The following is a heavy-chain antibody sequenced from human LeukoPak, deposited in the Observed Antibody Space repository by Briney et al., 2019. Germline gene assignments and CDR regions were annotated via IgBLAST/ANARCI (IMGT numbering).Heavy chain of an antibody. CDR1: GFTFSSYG. Sequence: GGSLRLSCAASGFTFSSYGMHWVRQAPGKGLEWVAFIRYDGSNKYYADSVKGRFTISRDNSKNTLYLQMNSLRAEDTAVYYCARGLGTRIGQENDYWGQGTLVTVSS. CDR2: IRYDGSNK. J-gene: IGHJ4*02. V-gene: IGHV3-30*02. CDR3: ARGLGTRIGQENDY. D-gene: IGHD3-16*01.